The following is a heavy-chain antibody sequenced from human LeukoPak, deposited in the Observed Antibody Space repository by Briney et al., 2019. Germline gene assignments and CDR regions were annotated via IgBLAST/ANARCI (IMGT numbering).Heavy chain of an antibody. J-gene: IGHJ5*02. Sequence: SETLSLTCAVYGGSFSSYYWSWIRQPPGKGLEWIGEINHSGSTNYNPPLKSRVTISVDTSKNQFSLKLSSVTAADTAVYYCARGKVDRLQSRKGGRFDPWGQGTLVTVSS. D-gene: IGHD5-24*01. V-gene: IGHV4-34*01. CDR1: GGSFSSYY. CDR2: INHSGST. CDR3: ARGKVDRLQSRKGGRFDP.